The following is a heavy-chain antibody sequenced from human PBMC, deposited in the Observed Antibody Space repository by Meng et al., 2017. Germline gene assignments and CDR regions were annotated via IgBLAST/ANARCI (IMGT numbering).Heavy chain of an antibody. CDR1: GGSISSYY. CDR2: IYYSGST. V-gene: IGHV4-59*01. CDR3: ASQLAYYYYGMDV. Sequence: SETLSLTCTVSGGSISSYYWSWIRQPAGKGLEWIGYIYYSGSTNYNPSLKSRVTISVDTSKNQFSLKLSSVTAADTAVYYCASQLAYYYYGMDVWGQGTTVTVSS. D-gene: IGHD2-2*01. J-gene: IGHJ6*02.